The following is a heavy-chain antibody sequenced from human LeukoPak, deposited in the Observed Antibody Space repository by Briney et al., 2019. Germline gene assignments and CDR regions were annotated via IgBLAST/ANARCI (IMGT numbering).Heavy chain of an antibody. Sequence: GGSLRLCCAASGFTFSSYSMKWVRQTPGKGLEWVSSISSSSSYIYHGDSVKGRFTISRDNAKNSLYLQMNSLRAEDTAVYYCASQTVTTTYYYYYMDVWGKGTTVTVSS. CDR3: ASQTVTTTYYYYYMDV. J-gene: IGHJ6*03. D-gene: IGHD4-11*01. CDR2: ISSSSSYI. CDR1: GFTFSSYS. V-gene: IGHV3-21*01.